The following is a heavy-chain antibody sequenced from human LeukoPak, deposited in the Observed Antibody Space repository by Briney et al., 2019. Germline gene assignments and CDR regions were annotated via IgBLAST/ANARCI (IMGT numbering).Heavy chain of an antibody. CDR2: ISGSGGST. D-gene: IGHD3-10*01. J-gene: IGHJ4*02. CDR3: AKANLGWFGTYKGFFDY. V-gene: IGHV3-23*01. Sequence: GGSLRLSCAASGFIFSSYAMGWVRQAPGKGLEWVSGISGSGGSTYYADSVKGRITISRDNSKNTLYLQMNSLRAEDTAVYYCAKANLGWFGTYKGFFDYWGQGTLVTVSS. CDR1: GFIFSSYA.